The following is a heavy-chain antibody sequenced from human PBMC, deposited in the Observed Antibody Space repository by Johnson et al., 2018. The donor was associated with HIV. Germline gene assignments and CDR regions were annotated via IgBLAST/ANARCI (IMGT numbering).Heavy chain of an antibody. J-gene: IGHJ3*02. D-gene: IGHD1-26*01. V-gene: IGHV3-7*03. CDR3: PRDRYSGGFTRGAFDI. CDR2: IKQDGSEK. Sequence: GSLRLSCAASGFTLSTYWMSWVRQAPGKGLEWVANIKQDGSEKYYVDSVKGRFTISRDNAKHSLYLQMNSLRTEDTAFYYCPRDRYSGGFTRGAFDIWGQGKGGTVSS. CDR1: GFTLSTYW.